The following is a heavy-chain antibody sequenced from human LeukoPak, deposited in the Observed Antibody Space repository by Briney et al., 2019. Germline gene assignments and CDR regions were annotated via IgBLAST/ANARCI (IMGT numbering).Heavy chain of an antibody. V-gene: IGHV3-23*01. CDR3: ARGGDFDY. D-gene: IGHD3-16*01. CDR2: ISGSGGST. Sequence: GGSLRLSCAASGFTFSSYAMSWVRQAPGKGLEWVSAISGSGGSTYYADSVRGRFTISRDDSQNTLYLQMNSLRVEDTAVYYCARGGDFDYWGQGTLVTVSS. J-gene: IGHJ4*02. CDR1: GFTFSSYA.